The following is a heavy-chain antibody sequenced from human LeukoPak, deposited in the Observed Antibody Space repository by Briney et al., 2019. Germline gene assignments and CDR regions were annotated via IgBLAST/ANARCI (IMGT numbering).Heavy chain of an antibody. Sequence: GSLRLSCAASGFTFSSYAMSWVRPAPGKGLEWVSAISGSGGSTYYADSVKGRFTISRDNSKNTLYLQMNSLRAEDTAVYYCAKASPSVVRYFDWLSPIALIDYWGQGTLVTVSS. CDR3: AKASPSVVRYFDWLSPIALIDY. CDR2: ISGSGGST. J-gene: IGHJ4*02. D-gene: IGHD3-9*01. V-gene: IGHV3-23*01. CDR1: GFTFSSYA.